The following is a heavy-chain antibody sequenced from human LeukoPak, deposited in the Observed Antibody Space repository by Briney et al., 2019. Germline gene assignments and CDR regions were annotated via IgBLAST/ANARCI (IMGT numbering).Heavy chain of an antibody. Sequence: ASVTVSCKASGFTFTISAVQWVRQARGQRLEWIGWIVVGSGNTNYAQKFQERVTITRDMSTSTAYMELSSLRSEDTAVYYCAAGVVAHYGMDVWGQGTTVTVSS. V-gene: IGHV1-58*01. J-gene: IGHJ6*02. CDR2: IVVGSGNT. CDR1: GFTFTISA. CDR3: AAGVVAHYGMDV. D-gene: IGHD2-21*01.